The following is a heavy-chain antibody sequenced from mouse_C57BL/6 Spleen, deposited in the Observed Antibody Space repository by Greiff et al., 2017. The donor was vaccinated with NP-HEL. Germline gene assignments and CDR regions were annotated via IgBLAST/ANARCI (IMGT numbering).Heavy chain of an antibody. CDR2: ISYSGST. Sequence: EVQLQESGPGMVKPSQSLSLTCTVTGYSITSGYDWHWIRHFPGNNLEWMGYISYSGSTNYNPSLKSRISITHDTSKNHFFLKLNSVTTEDTATYYCAREGRGYGSSSGFAYWGQGTLVTVSA. D-gene: IGHD1-1*01. J-gene: IGHJ3*01. V-gene: IGHV3-1*01. CDR3: AREGRGYGSSSGFAY. CDR1: GYSITSGYD.